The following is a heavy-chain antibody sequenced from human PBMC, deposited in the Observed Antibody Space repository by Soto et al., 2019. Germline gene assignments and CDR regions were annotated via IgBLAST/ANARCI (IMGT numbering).Heavy chain of an antibody. CDR3: ARLRASSSSSVLKGYFDY. Sequence: SETLSLTCAVSVGSISSSSYYWCGMCLPPGKVLEWIGSIYYSGSTYYNPSLKSRVTISVDTSKNQFSLKLSSVTAADTAVYYCARLRASSSSSVLKGYFDYWGQGTLVTVSS. CDR1: VGSISSSSYY. V-gene: IGHV4-39*01. D-gene: IGHD6-6*01. J-gene: IGHJ4*02. CDR2: IYYSGST.